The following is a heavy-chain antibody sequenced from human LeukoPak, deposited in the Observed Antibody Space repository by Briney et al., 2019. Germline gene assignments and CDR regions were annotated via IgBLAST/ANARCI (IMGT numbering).Heavy chain of an antibody. CDR2: MNPNSGNT. Sequence: ASVKVSCKASGYTFTSYDINWVRQATGQGLEWMGWMNPNSGNTGYAQKFQGRVTMTRNTSISTAYMELSSLRSEDTAVYYCARGTLPTTILLYYYYGMGVWGQGTTVTVSS. V-gene: IGHV1-8*01. CDR1: GYTFTSYD. D-gene: IGHD1-26*01. CDR3: ARGTLPTTILLYYYYGMGV. J-gene: IGHJ6*02.